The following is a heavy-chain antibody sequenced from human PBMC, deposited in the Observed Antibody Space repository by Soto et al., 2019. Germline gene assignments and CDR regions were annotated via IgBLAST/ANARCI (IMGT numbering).Heavy chain of an antibody. V-gene: IGHV1-2*02. Sequence: ASVKVSCKASGYTFSGYDMNWVRQAPGQGLEWMGWINPNCGGTNYAQKFQGRVTMTRDTSISTAYMELSRLRSDDTAVYYCATAVYCSRTSCYRSYYYYYGMDVWGQGTTVTVSS. CDR1: GYTFSGYD. D-gene: IGHD2-2*01. CDR2: INPNCGGT. J-gene: IGHJ6*02. CDR3: ATAVYCSRTSCYRSYYYYYGMDV.